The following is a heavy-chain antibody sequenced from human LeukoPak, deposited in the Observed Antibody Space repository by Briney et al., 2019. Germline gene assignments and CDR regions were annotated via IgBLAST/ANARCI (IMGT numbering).Heavy chain of an antibody. CDR3: ARVRGLREFDY. J-gene: IGHJ4*02. CDR1: GGSFSGYY. Sequence: SETLSLTCAVYGGSFSGYYWSWIRQPPGKGLEWIGEINHSGSTNYNPSLKSRVTISVDTSKNQFSLKLSSVTAADTAVYYCARVRGLREFDYWGQGTLVTVSS. V-gene: IGHV4-34*01. CDR2: INHSGST. D-gene: IGHD1-26*01.